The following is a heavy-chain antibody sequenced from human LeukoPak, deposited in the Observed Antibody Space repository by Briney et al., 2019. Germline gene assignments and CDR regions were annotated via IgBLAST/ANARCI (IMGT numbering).Heavy chain of an antibody. Sequence: GGSLRLSCAASGFIVSSYYMSWVREAPGQGLDWVSVLYSGGTTYYADSVKGRFTISRDSSKNMLYLQMNSLRDEDTAVYYCARGHPIAAGFDPWGQGTLVTVSS. D-gene: IGHD6-13*01. CDR2: LYSGGTT. J-gene: IGHJ5*02. CDR3: ARGHPIAAGFDP. CDR1: GFIVSSYY. V-gene: IGHV3-66*01.